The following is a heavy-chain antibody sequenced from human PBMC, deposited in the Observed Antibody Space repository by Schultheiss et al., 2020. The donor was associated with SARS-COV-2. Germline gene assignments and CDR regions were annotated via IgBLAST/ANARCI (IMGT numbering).Heavy chain of an antibody. CDR2: IYPGDSDT. V-gene: IGHV5-51*01. Sequence: GGSLRLSCKGSGYSFTNYWIGWVRQMPGKGLELMGIIYPGDSDTRYSPSFQGQVTISADKSISTAYLQWSSLKASDTAMYYCALWNDVIARNYGMDVWGQGTTVTVSS. CDR3: ALWNDVIARNYGMDV. J-gene: IGHJ6*02. D-gene: IGHD1-1*01. CDR1: GYSFTNYW.